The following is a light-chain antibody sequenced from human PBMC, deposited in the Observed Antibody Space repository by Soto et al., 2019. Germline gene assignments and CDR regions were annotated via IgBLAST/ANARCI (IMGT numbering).Light chain of an antibody. J-gene: IGLJ1*01. CDR2: DVS. V-gene: IGLV2-14*01. CDR3: SSYTSSSTLYV. Sequence: QSVLTQPASVSGSPGQSITISCTGTSSDVGGYNYVSWYQQHPGKAPKLMIYDVSNRPSGVSNRFSGSKSGNTASLTISGLQAEDEADYYCSSYTSSSTLYVFRTGXKVPVL. CDR1: SSDVGGYNY.